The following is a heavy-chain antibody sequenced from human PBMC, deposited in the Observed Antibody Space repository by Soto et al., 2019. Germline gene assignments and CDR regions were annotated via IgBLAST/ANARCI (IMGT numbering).Heavy chain of an antibody. CDR3: ARKAAAGTVYYYYYYMDV. J-gene: IGHJ6*03. CDR1: GYTFTSYD. V-gene: IGHV1-8*01. CDR2: MNPNSGNT. Sequence: APVKVSCKASGYTFTSYDINWVRQSTGQGLEWMGWMNPNSGNTGYAQKFQGRVTMTRNTSISTAYMELSSLRSEDTAVYYCARKAAAGTVYYYYYYMDVWGKGTTVTVSS. D-gene: IGHD6-13*01.